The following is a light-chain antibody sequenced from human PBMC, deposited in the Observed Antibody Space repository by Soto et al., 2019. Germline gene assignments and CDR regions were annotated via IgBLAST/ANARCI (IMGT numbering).Light chain of an antibody. V-gene: IGKV3-20*01. J-gene: IGKJ2*01. CDR2: DAS. CDR3: SSPLYT. CDR1: QIFSANY. Sequence: EIVLTQSPGTLSLSPGERATLSSRASQIFSANYLAWYQQKPGQAPRLLIHDASSRATGTPDRFSGSGSGTDFTLTISRLEPEDFAMYYCSSPLYTFGQGTKLEIK.